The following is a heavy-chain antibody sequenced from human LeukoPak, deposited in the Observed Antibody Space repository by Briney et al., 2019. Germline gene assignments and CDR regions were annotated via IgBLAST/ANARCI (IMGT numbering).Heavy chain of an antibody. Sequence: SVKVSCKASGGTFSIYAISWVRQAPGQGLEWMGGIIPIFGTANYAQKFQGRVTITADESTSTAYMELSSLRSEDTAVYYWARGGEHVGEFDYRGQGTLVTVSS. J-gene: IGHJ4*02. D-gene: IGHD3-16*01. CDR3: ARGGEHVGEFDY. CDR1: GGTFSIYA. CDR2: IIPIFGTA. V-gene: IGHV1-69*01.